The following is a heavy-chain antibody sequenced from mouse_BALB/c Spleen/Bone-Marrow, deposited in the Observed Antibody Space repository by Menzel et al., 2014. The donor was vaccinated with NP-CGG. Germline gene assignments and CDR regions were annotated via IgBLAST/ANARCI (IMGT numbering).Heavy chain of an antibody. CDR3: ARLYGNYVFDY. J-gene: IGHJ2*02. D-gene: IGHD2-1*01. Sequence: VQLKESGGGLVQPGGSLKLSCAASGFDFSGYWMNWVRQAPGKGLEWIGEINPDSSTINYTPSLKDKFIISRDNAKNTLYLQMTKVRSEDTALYYCARLYGNYVFDYWGQGTSLTVSS. CDR2: INPDSSTI. CDR1: GFDFSGYW. V-gene: IGHV4-1*02.